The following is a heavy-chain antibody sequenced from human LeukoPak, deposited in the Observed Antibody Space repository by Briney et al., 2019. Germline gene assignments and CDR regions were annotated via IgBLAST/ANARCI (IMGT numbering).Heavy chain of an antibody. CDR1: GGSFSGYY. CDR2: INHSGST. V-gene: IGHV4-34*01. CDR3: ARVGYCSGGSCPYFDY. D-gene: IGHD2-15*01. Sequence: SETLSLTCAVYGGSFSGYYWSWIRQPPGKGLEWIGEINHSGSTNYNPSLKSRVTISVDRSKNQFSLKLSSVTAADTAVYYCARVGYCSGGSCPYFDYWGQGTLVTASS. J-gene: IGHJ4*02.